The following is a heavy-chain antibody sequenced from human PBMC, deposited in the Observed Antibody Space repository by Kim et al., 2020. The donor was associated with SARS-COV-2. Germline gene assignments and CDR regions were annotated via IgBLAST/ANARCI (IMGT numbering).Heavy chain of an antibody. CDR3: ARAPTPNLNYYASQKDLYYLDS. CDR2: IVPMIGTA. V-gene: IGHV1-69*13. Sequence: SVKVSCKTSGFTFSTYPITWVRQAPGQGPEWMGGIVPMIGTANYATKFQGRVTISADGSTRTVYMELTSLRFEDTAVYFCARAPTPNLNYYASQKDLYYLDSWGQGTLVTVSS. CDR1: GFTFSTYP. D-gene: IGHD3-16*01. J-gene: IGHJ4*02.